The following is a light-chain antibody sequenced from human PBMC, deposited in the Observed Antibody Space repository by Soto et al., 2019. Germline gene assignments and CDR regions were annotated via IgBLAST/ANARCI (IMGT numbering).Light chain of an antibody. CDR3: QQANSFPWT. CDR1: QGITSW. Sequence: DIPMTQSPSSVSASVGDRITITCRASQGITSWLAWYQQKPGKAPKLLIYAASSLQSGVPSRFSGSGSGTEFPRTINSLQSEDFATYYCQQANSFPWTFGQGTKVEVK. CDR2: AAS. V-gene: IGKV1-12*01. J-gene: IGKJ1*01.